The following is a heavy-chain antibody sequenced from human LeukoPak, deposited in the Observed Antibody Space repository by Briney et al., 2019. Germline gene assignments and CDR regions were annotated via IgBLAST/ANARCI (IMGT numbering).Heavy chain of an antibody. CDR3: ARYLGPLIDY. CDR2: ISSSGSTI. CDR1: ALTFSDYY. V-gene: IGHV3-11*01. Sequence: GPSLTPSYAAYALTFSDYYTSCISHDPRNGRELVSYISSSGSTIYYAASVKGRFTISRDNAKNSLYLQMNSLRAEDTAVYYCARYLGPLIDYWGQGTLVTVSS. J-gene: IGHJ4*02. D-gene: IGHD1-14*01.